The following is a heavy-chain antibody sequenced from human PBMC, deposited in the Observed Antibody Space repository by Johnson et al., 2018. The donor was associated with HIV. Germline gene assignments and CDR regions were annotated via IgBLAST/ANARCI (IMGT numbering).Heavy chain of an antibody. CDR2: ISYDGSNK. CDR3: ANLGDYSGLNGFDI. Sequence: QVQLVESVGGAVQPGKSLRLSCAASGFTFSGYGMHWVRQAPGKGLEWVAVISYDGSNKYYADSMKGRLTISRDNSKNTLYLQINSLRTEDTAVYYCANLGDYSGLNGFDIWGQGTMVTVSS. V-gene: IGHV3-30*18. J-gene: IGHJ3*02. D-gene: IGHD4-23*01. CDR1: GFTFSGYG.